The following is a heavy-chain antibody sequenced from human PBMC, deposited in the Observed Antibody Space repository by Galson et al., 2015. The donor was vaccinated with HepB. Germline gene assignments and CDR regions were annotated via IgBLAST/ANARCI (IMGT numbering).Heavy chain of an antibody. Sequence: SVKVSCKASGGTFSSYAISWVRQAPGQGLEWMGWISAYNGNTNYAQKLQGRVTMTTDTSTSTAYMELRSLRPDDTAVYYCARDDSGWTYYYYGMDVWGQGTTVTVSS. V-gene: IGHV1-18*01. D-gene: IGHD6-19*01. CDR3: ARDDSGWTYYYYGMDV. CDR1: GGTFSSYA. J-gene: IGHJ6*02. CDR2: ISAYNGNT.